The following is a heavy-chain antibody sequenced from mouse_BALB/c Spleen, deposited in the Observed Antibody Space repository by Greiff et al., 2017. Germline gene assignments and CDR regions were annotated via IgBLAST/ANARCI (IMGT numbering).Heavy chain of an antibody. V-gene: IGHV1-37*01. D-gene: IGHD1-1*01. J-gene: IGHJ4*01. CDR3: GKELLRGDYAMDY. CDR1: GYSFTGYF. CDR2: INPYNGDN. Sequence: EVQLQQSGPELVKPGASVKISCKASGYSFTGYFMNWVKQSHGKSLEWIGRINPYNGDNFYNQKFKGKATLTVDKSSSTAHMELLSLTSEDSAVYYCGKELLRGDYAMDYWGQGTSVTVSS.